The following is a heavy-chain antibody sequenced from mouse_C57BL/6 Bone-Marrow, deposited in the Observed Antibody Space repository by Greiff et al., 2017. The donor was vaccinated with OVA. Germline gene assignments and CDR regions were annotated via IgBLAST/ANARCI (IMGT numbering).Heavy chain of an antibody. CDR2: ISSGGSYT. CDR1: GFTFSSYG. Sequence: EVQLVESGGDLVKPGGSLKLSCAAPGFTFSSYGMSWVRQTPDQRLEWVATISSGGSYTYYPDSVQGRFTISRDNAKNTLYLQMSSLTSEDTAMDYCARQWSLPCAYWGQGTLVTVSA. J-gene: IGHJ3*01. CDR3: ARQWSLPCAY. D-gene: IGHD6-1*01. V-gene: IGHV5-6*01.